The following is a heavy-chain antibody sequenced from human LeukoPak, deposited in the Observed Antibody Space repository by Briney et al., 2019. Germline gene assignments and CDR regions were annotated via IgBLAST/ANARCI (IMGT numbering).Heavy chain of an antibody. CDR1: GGSISSYY. V-gene: IGHV4-59*12. CDR3: ARAVEMATISGMDV. J-gene: IGHJ6*02. Sequence: SETLSLTCTVSGGSISSYYWSWIRQPPGKGLEWIGYIYYSGSTNYNPSLKSRVTISVDTSKNQFSLKLSSVTAADTAVYYCARAVEMATISGMDVWGQGTTVTVSS. D-gene: IGHD5-24*01. CDR2: IYYSGST.